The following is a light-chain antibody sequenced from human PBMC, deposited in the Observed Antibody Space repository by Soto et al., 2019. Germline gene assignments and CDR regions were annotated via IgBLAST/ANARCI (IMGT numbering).Light chain of an antibody. CDR2: AAS. CDR3: QQSYSTPIT. V-gene: IGKV1-39*01. J-gene: IGKJ5*01. CDR1: QNIRSR. Sequence: DFQMTQSPSTLSASVGDRVTITCRASQNIRSRLAWFQQKPGKVPKLLIYAASILQSGVPSRFSGSGSGTDFTLTISSLQPEDFATYYCQQSYSTPITFGQGTRLEIK.